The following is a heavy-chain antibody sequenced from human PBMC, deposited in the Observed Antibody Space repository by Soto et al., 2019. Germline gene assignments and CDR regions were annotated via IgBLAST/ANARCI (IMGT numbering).Heavy chain of an antibody. CDR1: GGSISSYY. CDR3: ARVFRSNYDFWSGSRPNDAFDI. CDR2: IYYSGST. J-gene: IGHJ3*02. D-gene: IGHD3-3*01. Sequence: SETLSLTCTVSGGSISSYYWSWIRQPPGKGLEWIGYIYYSGSTNYNPSLKSRVTISVDTSKNQFSLKLSSVTAADTAVYYCARVFRSNYDFWSGSRPNDAFDIWGQGTMVTVSS. V-gene: IGHV4-59*01.